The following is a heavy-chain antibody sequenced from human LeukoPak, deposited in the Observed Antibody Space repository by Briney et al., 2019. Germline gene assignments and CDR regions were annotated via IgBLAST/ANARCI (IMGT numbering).Heavy chain of an antibody. J-gene: IGHJ4*02. D-gene: IGHD5-12*01. Sequence: PGGSLRLSCVLSGLTFSDAWMSWVRQAPGKGLEWVGRIRNDRITDYAAPVQGRFSISRDNSKNTFYLQMNSLGTEDTGMYLCTWMATIFTVDYWGQGTLVTVSS. V-gene: IGHV3-15*01. CDR3: TWMATIFTVDY. CDR2: IRNDRIT. CDR1: GLTFSDAW.